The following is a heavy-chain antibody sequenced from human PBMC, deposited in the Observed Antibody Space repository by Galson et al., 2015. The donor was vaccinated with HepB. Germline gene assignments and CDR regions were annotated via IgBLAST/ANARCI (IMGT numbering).Heavy chain of an antibody. CDR3: ALTFYYYDSSGYFFPSWDY. J-gene: IGHJ4*02. CDR1: GYSFTSYW. V-gene: IGHV5-10-1*01. D-gene: IGHD3-22*01. Sequence: QSGAEVKKPGESLRISCKGSGYSFTSYWISWVRQMPGKGLEWMGRIDPSDSYTNYSPSFQGHVTISADKSISTAYLQWSNLKASDTAMYYCALTFYYYDSSGYFFPSWDYWGQGTLVTVSS. CDR2: IDPSDSYT.